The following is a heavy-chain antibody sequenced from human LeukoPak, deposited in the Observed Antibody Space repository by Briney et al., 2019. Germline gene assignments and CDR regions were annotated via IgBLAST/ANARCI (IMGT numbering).Heavy chain of an antibody. J-gene: IGHJ4*02. CDR2: IYTSGST. CDR1: GGSISSYY. CDR3: ARDGHDYVWGSYRPRYFDY. V-gene: IGHV4-4*07. D-gene: IGHD3-16*02. Sequence: PSETLSLTCTVSGGSISSYYWSWIRQPAGKGLEWIGRIYTSGSTSYNPSLKSRVTMSVGTSKNQFSLKLSSVTAADTAVYYCARDGHDYVWGSYRPRYFDYWGQGTLVTVSS.